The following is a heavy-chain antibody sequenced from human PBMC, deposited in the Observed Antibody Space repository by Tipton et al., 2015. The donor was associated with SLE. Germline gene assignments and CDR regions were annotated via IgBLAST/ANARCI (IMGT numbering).Heavy chain of an antibody. CDR3: ASALLDYFDY. Sequence: SLRLSCAASGFTFSNYAMHWVRQAPGKGLEWVTLISYDGSQEYYADSVKGRFTISRDNSKNTLYLQMNSLRAEDTAVYYCASALLDYFDYWGQGTLVTVSS. J-gene: IGHJ4*02. D-gene: IGHD2-15*01. V-gene: IGHV3-30*04. CDR1: GFTFSNYA. CDR2: ISYDGSQE.